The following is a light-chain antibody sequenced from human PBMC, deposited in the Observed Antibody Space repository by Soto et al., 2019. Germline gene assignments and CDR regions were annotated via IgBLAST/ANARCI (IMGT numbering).Light chain of an antibody. Sequence: DIQMTQSPASLAASLGDRITISCRASQTISNYLTWYHQKPGKAPRLLIYGSSTLQSGVPSTFSGSGSGTEFPLSISSLQPEDFGTYYCQQSYNIPFTFGPGTNVDVK. CDR3: QQSYNIPFT. J-gene: IGKJ3*01. V-gene: IGKV1-39*01. CDR2: GSS. CDR1: QTISNY.